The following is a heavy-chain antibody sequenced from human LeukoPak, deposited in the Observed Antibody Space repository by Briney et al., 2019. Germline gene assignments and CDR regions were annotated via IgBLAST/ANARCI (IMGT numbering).Heavy chain of an antibody. D-gene: IGHD6-13*01. CDR1: GYTFTSYA. J-gene: IGHJ3*02. Sequence: GASVKVSCKASGYTFTSYAMHWVRQAPGQRLEWMGWINAGNGNTKYSQKFQGRVTITRDTSASTAYMELSSLRSEDTAVYYCARGVGIAAAEGIFDIWGQGTKVTVSS. CDR2: INAGNGNT. V-gene: IGHV1-3*01. CDR3: ARGVGIAAAEGIFDI.